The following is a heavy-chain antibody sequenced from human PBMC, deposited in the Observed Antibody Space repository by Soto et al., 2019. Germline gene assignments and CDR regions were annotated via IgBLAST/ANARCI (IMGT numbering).Heavy chain of an antibody. D-gene: IGHD3-22*01. Sequence: QVQLVESGGGVVQPRRSLRLSCAASGFTFSTYAMHWVRQAPDKGLEWVAVIWYDGSNKYYADSVKGRFSISRDNSKNTLYLQVSRLRAEDTAVYYCVRDRSGDYSLDYWGQGTLVTVSS. V-gene: IGHV3-33*01. CDR3: VRDRSGDYSLDY. CDR1: GFTFSTYA. CDR2: IWYDGSNK. J-gene: IGHJ4*02.